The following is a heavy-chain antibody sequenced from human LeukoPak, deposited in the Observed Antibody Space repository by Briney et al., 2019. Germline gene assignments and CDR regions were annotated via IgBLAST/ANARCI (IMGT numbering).Heavy chain of an antibody. Sequence: GGSLRLSCAASGFTFSSYERNWVRQAPGKGREWVSYMSSSGTKIYYADSVKGRFTISRDNAKNSLYLQMNSLRVEDTGVYYCARALDLQHWRQGPLVTVSS. V-gene: IGHV3-48*03. CDR2: MSSSGTKI. CDR1: GFTFSSYE. CDR3: ARALDLQH. J-gene: IGHJ1*01.